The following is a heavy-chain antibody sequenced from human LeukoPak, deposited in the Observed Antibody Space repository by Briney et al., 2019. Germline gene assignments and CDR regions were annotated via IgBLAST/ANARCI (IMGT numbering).Heavy chain of an antibody. J-gene: IGHJ4*02. Sequence: GGSLRLSCAASGFTFNRDWTAWVRQAPGKGLEWVANIKEDGSEKNYVDSVKGRFTISRDNAENSVYLQMNDLRAEDTGVYYCATKEPSTSGWSYWGQGALVTVSS. D-gene: IGHD6-19*01. CDR1: GFTFNRDW. CDR2: IKEDGSEK. CDR3: ATKEPSTSGWSY. V-gene: IGHV3-7*01.